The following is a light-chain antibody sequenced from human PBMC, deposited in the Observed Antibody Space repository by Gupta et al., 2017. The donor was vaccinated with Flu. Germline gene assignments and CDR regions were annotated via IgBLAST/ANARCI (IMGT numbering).Light chain of an antibody. V-gene: IGKV3-20*01. CDR1: QSVGSSY. CDR3: QKYGTSPLT. J-gene: IGKJ4*01. CDR2: GAS. Sequence: EIVLTQSPGILSLSPGERATLSCRASQSVGSSYLAWYQQKPGQAPGLLIYGASSRATGIPDRFSGSGSGTDFTLTISRLEPEDFAVYYCQKYGTSPLTFGGGTKVEI.